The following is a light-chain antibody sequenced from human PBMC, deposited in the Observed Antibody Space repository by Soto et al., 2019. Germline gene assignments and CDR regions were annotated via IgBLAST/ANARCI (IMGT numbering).Light chain of an antibody. Sequence: DIQMTQSPSSLSASVGDRVTITCRASQAIGKYLAWYRQKPGKVPELLIYSASTLQSGVPPRFSGSGSGTDFSRISSSLQPEDVATYYCQRCNSASTVGPGTKVEIK. CDR2: SAS. V-gene: IGKV1-27*01. J-gene: IGKJ1*01. CDR3: QRCNSAST. CDR1: QAIGKY.